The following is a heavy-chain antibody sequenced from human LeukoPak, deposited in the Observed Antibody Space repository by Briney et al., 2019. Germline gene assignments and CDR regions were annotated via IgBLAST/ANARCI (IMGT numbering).Heavy chain of an antibody. V-gene: IGHV1-69*05. CDR3: ARGSDSSGYYSQPCTYFDY. CDR2: IIPIFGTA. J-gene: IGHJ4*02. Sequence: ASVKVSCKASGGTFSSYAISWVRQAPGQGLEWMGGIIPIFGTANYAQKFQGRVTITTDESTSTAYMELSSLRSEDTAVYYCARGSDSSGYYSQPCTYFDYWGQGTLVTVSS. CDR1: GGTFSSYA. D-gene: IGHD3-22*01.